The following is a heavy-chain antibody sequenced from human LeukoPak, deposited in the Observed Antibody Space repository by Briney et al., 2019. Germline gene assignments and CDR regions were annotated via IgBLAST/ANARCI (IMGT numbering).Heavy chain of an antibody. CDR2: ISYDGSNR. CDR3: AREKHSGIFGEFIRSPLRNYFDY. V-gene: IGHV3-30*04. Sequence: PGGSLRLSCTASGFTFSSYAMHWVRQAPGKGLEGGAVISYDGSNRYYADSVKGRFTISRDNSKNTFYLQMNSLRAEDTAVYYWAREKHSGIFGEFIRSPLRNYFDYWGQGTLVTVSS. J-gene: IGHJ4*02. D-gene: IGHD3-3*01. CDR1: GFTFSSYA.